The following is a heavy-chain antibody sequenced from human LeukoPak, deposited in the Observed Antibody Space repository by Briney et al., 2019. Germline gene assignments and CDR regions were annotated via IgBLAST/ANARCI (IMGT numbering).Heavy chain of an antibody. D-gene: IGHD3-3*01. CDR2: IIPLFGTA. V-gene: IGHV1-69*13. Sequence: SVKVSCKASGGTFSSYAISWVRQAPGQGLEWMGGIIPLFGTANYAQKFQGRVTITADESTSTAYMELSSLRSEDTAVYYCARATQYYDFWSGYSNWFDPWGQGTLVTVSS. CDR1: GGTFSSYA. CDR3: ARATQYYDFWSGYSNWFDP. J-gene: IGHJ5*02.